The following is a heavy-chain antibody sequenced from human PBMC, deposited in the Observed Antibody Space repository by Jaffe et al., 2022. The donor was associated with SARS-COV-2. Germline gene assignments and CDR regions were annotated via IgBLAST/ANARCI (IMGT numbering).Heavy chain of an antibody. J-gene: IGHJ4*02. CDR1: GFTFSSYG. CDR3: ARRFDS. V-gene: IGHV3-48*02. CDR2: ISSSGAI. Sequence: EVQLVESGGGLVQPGGSLRLSCAASGFTFSSYGMNWVRQAPGKGLEWVSYISSSGAIYYSDSVKGRFTISRDNAKNSLYLQMNSLRDEDTAVYYCARRFDSWGQGTLVTVSS.